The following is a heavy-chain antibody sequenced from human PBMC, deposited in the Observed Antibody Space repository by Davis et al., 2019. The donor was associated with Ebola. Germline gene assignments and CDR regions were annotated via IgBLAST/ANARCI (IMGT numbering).Heavy chain of an antibody. CDR3: ARLQRDYYDSGGYYLTAYFFDS. CDR2: VYSSGRT. V-gene: IGHV4-59*08. D-gene: IGHD3-22*01. CDR1: GGSITHYY. J-gene: IGHJ4*02. Sequence: MPSETLSLTCAVSGGSITHYYWAWIRQPPGKGLECIGYVYSSGRTNYSPSLKNRVTLSVEASKSQFSLRLSSVTAADTAVYYCARLQRDYYDSGGYYLTAYFFDSWGQGTLVTVSS.